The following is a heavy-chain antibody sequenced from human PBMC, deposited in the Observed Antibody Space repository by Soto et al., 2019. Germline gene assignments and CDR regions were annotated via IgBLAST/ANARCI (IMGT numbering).Heavy chain of an antibody. V-gene: IGHV1-18*01. CDR1: GYTFSSYD. CDR3: ARVGSSGYLL. J-gene: IGHJ4*02. CDR2: ISAYNGNT. Sequence: GASVKVSFKASGYTFSSYDISWVRQAPGQGLEWMGWISAYNGNTNYEQKLQDRVTMTTDTSTSTAYMELRSLRSDDTAVYYCARVGSSGYLLWGQGTLVTVSS. D-gene: IGHD3-22*01.